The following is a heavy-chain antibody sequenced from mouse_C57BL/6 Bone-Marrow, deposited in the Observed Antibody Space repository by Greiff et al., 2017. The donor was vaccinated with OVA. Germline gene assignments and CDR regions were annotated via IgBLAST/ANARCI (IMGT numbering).Heavy chain of an antibody. Sequence: VKVVESGAELVRPGTSVKVSCKASGYAFTNYLIEWVKQRPGQGLEWIGVINPGSGGTNYNEKFKGKATLTADKSSSTAYMQLSSLTSEDSAVYFCARRGAYWGQGTLVTVSA. J-gene: IGHJ3*01. CDR3: ARRGAY. V-gene: IGHV1-54*01. CDR1: GYAFTNYL. CDR2: INPGSGGT.